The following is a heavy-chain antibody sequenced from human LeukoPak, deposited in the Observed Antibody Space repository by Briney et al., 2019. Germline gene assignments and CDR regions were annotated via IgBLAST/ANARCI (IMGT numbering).Heavy chain of an antibody. CDR1: GFTFSSYA. Sequence: GGSLRLSCAASGFTFSSYAMHWVRQAPGKELEWVAVISYDGSNKYYADSVKGRFTISRDNSKNTLYLQMNSLRAEDTAVYYCARDRQLRFLEWLLSHWGQGTLVTVSS. V-gene: IGHV3-30*01. CDR2: ISYDGSNK. J-gene: IGHJ4*02. D-gene: IGHD3-3*01. CDR3: ARDRQLRFLEWLLSH.